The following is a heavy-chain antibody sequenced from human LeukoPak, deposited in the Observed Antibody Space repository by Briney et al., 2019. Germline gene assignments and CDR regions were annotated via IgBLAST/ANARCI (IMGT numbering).Heavy chain of an antibody. CDR2: IYSGGST. CDR1: GFTFSSNY. CDR3: ARGFGGVIANDY. D-gene: IGHD3-16*02. Sequence: PGGSLRLSCAASGFTFSSNYMSWVRQAPGKGLEWVSVIYSGGSTYYADSVKGRFTISRDNSKNTLYLQMNSLRAEDTAVYYCARGFGGVIANDYWGQGTLVTVSS. V-gene: IGHV3-53*01. J-gene: IGHJ4*02.